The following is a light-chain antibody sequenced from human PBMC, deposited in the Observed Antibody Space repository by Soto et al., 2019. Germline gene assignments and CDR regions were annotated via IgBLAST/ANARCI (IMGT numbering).Light chain of an antibody. Sequence: DIQMTQSPSTLSGSVGDRVTITCRASQTISSWLAWYQQKPGKAPKLLIYDSSTRATGFPDRFSGSGSGTDFTLTISSLQPDDFATYYCQQYNSYWTFGQGTKVDIK. CDR2: DSS. V-gene: IGKV1-5*01. CDR3: QQYNSYWT. CDR1: QTISSW. J-gene: IGKJ1*01.